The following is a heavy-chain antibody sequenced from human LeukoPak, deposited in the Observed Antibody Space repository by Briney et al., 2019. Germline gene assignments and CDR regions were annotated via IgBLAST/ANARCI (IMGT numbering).Heavy chain of an antibody. Sequence: GGSLRLSCAASGFTFSSCSMNWVRQAPGKGLEWVSYISSSSSTIYYADSVKGRFTISRDNAKNSLYLQMNSLRAEDTAVYYCARDGYSYGYAYFDYWGQGTLVTVSS. J-gene: IGHJ4*02. CDR3: ARDGYSYGYAYFDY. V-gene: IGHV3-48*01. D-gene: IGHD5-18*01. CDR2: ISSSSSTI. CDR1: GFTFSSCS.